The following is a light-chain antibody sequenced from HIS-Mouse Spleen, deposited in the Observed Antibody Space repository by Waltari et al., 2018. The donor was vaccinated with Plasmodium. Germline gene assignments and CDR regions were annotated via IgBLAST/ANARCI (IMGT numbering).Light chain of an antibody. J-gene: IGKJ3*01. CDR1: QDISNY. Sequence: DIQMTQSPSSLSASVGDRVTITCQASQDISNYLNWYQQKPGKAPKLLIYDASNVETVVPSRFSGSGSRTDFTFTISSLQPEDIATYYCQQYDNLPPLFTFGPGTKVDIK. CDR3: QQYDNLPPLFT. V-gene: IGKV1-33*01. CDR2: DAS.